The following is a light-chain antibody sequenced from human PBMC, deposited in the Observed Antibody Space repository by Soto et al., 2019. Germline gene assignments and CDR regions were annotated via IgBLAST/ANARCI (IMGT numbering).Light chain of an antibody. CDR1: DIGTKS. CDR2: DDS. J-gene: IGLJ1*01. CDR3: QVWDSTTDHSV. V-gene: IGLV3-21*02. Sequence: SELTQPPSLAVAPGQTASIACWGNDIGTKSVHWYQQKPGQAPVVVVYDDSDRPLGIPERFSGSNSGNTATLTIRRVEVGDEAEYICQVWDSTTDHSVFATGPKANV.